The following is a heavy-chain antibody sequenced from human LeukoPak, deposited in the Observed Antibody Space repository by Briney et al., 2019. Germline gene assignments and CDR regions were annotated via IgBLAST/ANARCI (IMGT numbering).Heavy chain of an antibody. Sequence: GGSLRLSCAASGLTFSTYWMHWVRLAPGKGLLWVSRSNGDGSSTAYADSVKGRFTISRDNAKNTLYLQMNSLRAEDTALYYCARAVYCSGGTCYSSYFDYWGQGTLATVSS. J-gene: IGHJ4*02. D-gene: IGHD2-15*01. CDR3: ARAVYCSGGTCYSSYFDY. V-gene: IGHV3-74*01. CDR1: GLTFSTYW. CDR2: SNGDGSST.